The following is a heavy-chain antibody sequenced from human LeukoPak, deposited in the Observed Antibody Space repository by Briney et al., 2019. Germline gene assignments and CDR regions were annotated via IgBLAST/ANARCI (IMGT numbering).Heavy chain of an antibody. Sequence: PGGSMRLSCAASGFTFSSYAMHWVRQAPGKGLEWVAVISYDGSNKYYADSVKGRFTISRDNSKNTLYLQMNSLRAEDTAVYYCARDLSSAAAGTDGVFDYWGQGTLVTVSS. J-gene: IGHJ4*02. D-gene: IGHD6-13*01. CDR3: ARDLSSAAAGTDGVFDY. V-gene: IGHV3-30*04. CDR2: ISYDGSNK. CDR1: GFTFSSYA.